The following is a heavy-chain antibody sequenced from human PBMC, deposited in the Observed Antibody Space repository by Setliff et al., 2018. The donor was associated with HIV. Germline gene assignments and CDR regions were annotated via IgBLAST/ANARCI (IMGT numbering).Heavy chain of an antibody. V-gene: IGHV5-51*01. Sequence: GESLKISCKASGYTFTRYWIGWVRQMPGKGLEWMGFVYPGDSDSRYSPSLQGQVTISADTSLKTAHLQWSSLKASDTATYFCVRLNRGSTWSIASDRGFFDPWGQGTLVTVSS. J-gene: IGHJ5*02. CDR2: VYPGDSDS. CDR1: GYTFTRYW. D-gene: IGHD3-10*01. CDR3: VRLNRGSTWSIASDRGFFDP.